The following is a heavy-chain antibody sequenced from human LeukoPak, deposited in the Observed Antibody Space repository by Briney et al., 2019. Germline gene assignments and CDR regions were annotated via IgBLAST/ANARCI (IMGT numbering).Heavy chain of an antibody. CDR2: INHSGST. Sequence: PSETLSLTCAVYGGSFSGYYWSWIRQPPGKGLEWIGEINHSGSTNYNPSLKSRVTISVDTSKNQFSLKLSSVTAADTAMYYCARGGLAVAGKKTNPLKYGGQGTLVTVSS. D-gene: IGHD6-19*01. CDR1: GGSFSGYY. J-gene: IGHJ4*02. V-gene: IGHV4-34*01. CDR3: ARGGLAVAGKKTNPLKY.